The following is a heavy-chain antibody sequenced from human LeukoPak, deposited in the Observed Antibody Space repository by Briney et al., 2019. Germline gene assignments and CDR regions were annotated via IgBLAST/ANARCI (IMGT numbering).Heavy chain of an antibody. CDR1: GFTFSSYA. CDR3: AKDPTWIQLWHSDY. D-gene: IGHD5-18*01. Sequence: PGGSLTLSCAASGFTFSSYAMSWVRQAPGKGLEWVSAISGSGGSTYYADSVKGRFTISRDNSKNTLYLQMNSLRAEDTAVYYCAKDPTWIQLWHSDYWGQGTLVTVSS. J-gene: IGHJ4*02. V-gene: IGHV3-23*01. CDR2: ISGSGGST.